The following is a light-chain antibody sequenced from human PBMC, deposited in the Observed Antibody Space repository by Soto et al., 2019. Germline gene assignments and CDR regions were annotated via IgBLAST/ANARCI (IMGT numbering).Light chain of an antibody. CDR2: GAS. Sequence: PGERVTLSCRASQSVSSSYLTWYQQKPGQAPRLLIYGASTRATSIPARFSGSGSGTEFTLTISSLQPEDFAVYYCQQDYNLPYTFGQGTKLEIK. CDR1: QSVSSSY. V-gene: IGKV3D-7*01. J-gene: IGKJ2*01. CDR3: QQDYNLPYT.